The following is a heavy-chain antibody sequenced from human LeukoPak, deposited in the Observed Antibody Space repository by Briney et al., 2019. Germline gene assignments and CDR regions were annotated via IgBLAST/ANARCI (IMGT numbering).Heavy chain of an antibody. Sequence: ALVESFGHACGNTVTGYYMQWGGRAPRQELKWMGWINPNSGGTNYAQKFQGRVTMTRDTSISTAYMELSRLRSDDTAVYYCARNLFGVARYYYYYYYMDVWGKGTTVTVSS. D-gene: IGHD3-3*01. CDR1: GNTVTGYY. V-gene: IGHV1-2*02. J-gene: IGHJ6*03. CDR3: ARNLFGVARYYYYYYYMDV. CDR2: INPNSGGT.